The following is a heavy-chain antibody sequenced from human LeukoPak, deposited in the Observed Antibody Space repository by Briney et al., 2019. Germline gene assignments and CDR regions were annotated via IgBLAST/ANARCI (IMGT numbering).Heavy chain of an antibody. V-gene: IGHV3-23*01. CDR2: ISGSGGST. D-gene: IGHD3-16*02. Sequence: PGGSLRLSCAAYGFTFSSYAMSWVRQAPGKGLEWVLAISGSGGSTYYADSVKGRFTISRDNSKNTLYLQMNSLRAEDTAVYYCARSYYDYVWGSYRPFDYWGQGTLVTVSS. J-gene: IGHJ4*02. CDR1: GFTFSSYA. CDR3: ARSYYDYVWGSYRPFDY.